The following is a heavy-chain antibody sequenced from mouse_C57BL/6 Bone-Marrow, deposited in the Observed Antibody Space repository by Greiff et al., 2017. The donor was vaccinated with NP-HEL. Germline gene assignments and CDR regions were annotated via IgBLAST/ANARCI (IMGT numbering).Heavy chain of an antibody. CDR1: GYTFTTYW. CDR3: ARKAYYGRSYEFAY. J-gene: IGHJ3*01. V-gene: IGHV1-50*01. CDR2: IDPSDSYT. D-gene: IGHD1-1*01. Sequence: QVQLQQPGAELVKPGASVKLSCKASGYTFTTYWMQWVKQRPGQGLEWIGEIDPSDSYTNYNQKFKGKATLTVDTSSSTAYMHLSSLTSEDSAVYYCARKAYYGRSYEFAYWGQGTRVSVSA.